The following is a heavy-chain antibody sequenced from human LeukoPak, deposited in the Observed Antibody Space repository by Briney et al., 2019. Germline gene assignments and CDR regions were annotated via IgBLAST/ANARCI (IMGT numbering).Heavy chain of an antibody. J-gene: IGHJ4*02. CDR1: GGSFSGYY. Sequence: SETLSLTCAVYGGSFSGYYWSWIRQPPGKGLEWIGEINHSGSTNYNPSLKSRVTISVDTSKNQFSPKLSSVTAADTAVYYCARDWTYYGFDYWGQGTLVTVSS. V-gene: IGHV4-34*01. D-gene: IGHD3-3*01. CDR2: INHSGST. CDR3: ARDWTYYGFDY.